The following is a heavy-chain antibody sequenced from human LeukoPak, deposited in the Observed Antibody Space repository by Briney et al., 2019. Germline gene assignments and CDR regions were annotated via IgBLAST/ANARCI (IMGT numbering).Heavy chain of an antibody. J-gene: IGHJ4*02. CDR3: AGRKFNYGFSTALDY. V-gene: IGHV4-34*01. CDR2: INHSGST. Sequence: SETLSLTCAVYGGSLSAYYWNWICQPPGKGLEWIGEINHSGSTNYNPSLKSRVIISVDTSKNQFSLKLSSVTAADTAVYYCAGRKFNYGFSTALDYWGQGTLVTVSS. CDR1: GGSLSAYY. D-gene: IGHD3/OR15-3a*01.